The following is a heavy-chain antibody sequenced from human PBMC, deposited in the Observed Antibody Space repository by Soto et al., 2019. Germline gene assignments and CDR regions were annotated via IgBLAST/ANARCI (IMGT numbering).Heavy chain of an antibody. J-gene: IGHJ4*02. CDR2: INQSGST. CDR1: GGSFSGYY. V-gene: IGHV4-34*01. CDR3: AVDFYGSGSSQLEY. D-gene: IGHD3-10*01. Sequence: SETLSLTCAVYGGSFSGYYWSWIRQSPGKGLEWIGEINQSGSTNYNPSLKSRVTISLDTAKRQFSLKVSSVTAADTAVYYCAVDFYGSGSSQLEYWGQGALVTVS.